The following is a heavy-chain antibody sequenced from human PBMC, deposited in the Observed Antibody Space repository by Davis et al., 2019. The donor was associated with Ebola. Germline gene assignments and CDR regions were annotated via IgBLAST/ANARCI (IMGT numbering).Heavy chain of an antibody. Sequence: LSLTCAASGFTFSSYSMNWVRQAPGKGLEWVSSISSSSSYIYYADSVKGRFTISRDNAKNSLYLQMNSLRAEDTALYYCAKDIRLGGNSIHFDYWGQGTLVTVSS. D-gene: IGHD4-23*01. V-gene: IGHV3-21*04. J-gene: IGHJ4*02. CDR2: ISSSSSYI. CDR1: GFTFSSYS. CDR3: AKDIRLGGNSIHFDY.